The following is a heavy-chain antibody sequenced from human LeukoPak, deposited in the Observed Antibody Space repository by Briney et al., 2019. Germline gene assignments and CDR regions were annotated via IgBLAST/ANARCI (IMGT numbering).Heavy chain of an antibody. J-gene: IGHJ4*02. Sequence: GGSLRLSCAASGFTFSSYAMSWVRQAPGKGLEWVSAISGSGGSTYYADSVKGRFTISRDNSKNTLYLQMNSLRAEDTAAYYCAKGGDDFWSGYSDYWGQGTLVTVSS. CDR2: ISGSGGST. V-gene: IGHV3-23*01. CDR1: GFTFSSYA. D-gene: IGHD3-3*01. CDR3: AKGGDDFWSGYSDY.